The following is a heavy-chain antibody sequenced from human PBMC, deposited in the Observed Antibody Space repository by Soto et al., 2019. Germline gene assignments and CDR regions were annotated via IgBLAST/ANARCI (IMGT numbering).Heavy chain of an antibody. CDR2: IGSNGGST. D-gene: IGHD2-15*01. CDR1: GFTFSSYA. CDR3: VKGEADIVVVVAATHFDY. V-gene: IGHV3-64D*06. J-gene: IGHJ4*02. Sequence: EVQLVESGGGLVQPGGSLRLSCSASGFTFSSYAMHWVRQAPGKGLEYVSAIGSNGGSTYYADSVKGRFTISRDNSKNTLYLQMSSLRAEDTAVYYCVKGEADIVVVVAATHFDYWGQGTLVTVSS.